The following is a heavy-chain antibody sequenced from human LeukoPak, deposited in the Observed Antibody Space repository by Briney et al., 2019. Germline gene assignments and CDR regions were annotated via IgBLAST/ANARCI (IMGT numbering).Heavy chain of an antibody. D-gene: IGHD4-17*01. CDR1: GFTFSSYS. CDR2: ISHDGSNK. CDR3: AKDQGLRDYFDY. J-gene: IGHJ4*02. Sequence: GGSLRLSCAASGFTFSSYSMHWVRQAPGKGLEWVAVISHDGSNKYYADSVKGRFTISRDNSKNTLYLQMNSLRAEDTAVYYCAKDQGLRDYFDYWGQGTLVTVSS. V-gene: IGHV3-30*18.